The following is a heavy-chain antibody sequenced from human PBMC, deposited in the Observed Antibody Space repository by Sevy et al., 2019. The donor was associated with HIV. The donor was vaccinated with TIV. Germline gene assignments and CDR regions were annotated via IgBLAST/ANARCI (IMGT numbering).Heavy chain of an antibody. D-gene: IGHD3-10*01. V-gene: IGHV3-7*01. CDR3: ANKGGSRPNDAFDT. J-gene: IGHJ3*02. CDR2: IIQVGTEK. CDR1: DFSFTWIW. Sequence: GGPLSLSGAASDFSFTWIWVIWAGRIPEKGRGGVANIIQVGTEKNYVDSVKGRFTISRDNAKNSLYLQMNSLRAEDTAVYYCANKGGSRPNDAFDTWGQGTMVTVSS.